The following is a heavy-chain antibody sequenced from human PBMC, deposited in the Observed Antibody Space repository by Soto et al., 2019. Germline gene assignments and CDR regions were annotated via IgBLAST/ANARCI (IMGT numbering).Heavy chain of an antibody. J-gene: IGHJ4*02. Sequence: QVQLVQSGAEVKKPGSSVKVSCTASGGTFSSYAISWVRQAPGQGLEWMGGIIPIFGTANYAQKFQGRVTITADESTSTAYMELSSLRSEDTAVYYCARDLRGYGSGSYYNADYWGQGTLVTVSS. CDR1: GGTFSSYA. CDR2: IIPIFGTA. V-gene: IGHV1-69*01. D-gene: IGHD3-10*01. CDR3: ARDLRGYGSGSYYNADY.